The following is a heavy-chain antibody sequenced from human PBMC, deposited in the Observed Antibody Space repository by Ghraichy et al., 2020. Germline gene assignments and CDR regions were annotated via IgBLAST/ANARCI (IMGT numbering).Heavy chain of an antibody. CDR1: GFTFRSYT. CDR3: ARDAPTIFGVVTPDDYHGMDV. V-gene: IGHV3-21*06. CDR2: ISGDSSYI. J-gene: IGHJ6*02. Sequence: GGSLRLSCAASGFTFRSYTMNWVRQAPGKGLEWVSSISGDSSYIFYAESVKGRFTISRDNSNNSLSLQMDSLRAEDTAVYYCARDAPTIFGVVTPDDYHGMDVWARGPRSLSP. D-gene: IGHD3-3*01.